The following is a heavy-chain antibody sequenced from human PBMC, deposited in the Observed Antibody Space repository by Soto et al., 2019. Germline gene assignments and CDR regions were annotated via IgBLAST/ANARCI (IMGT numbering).Heavy chain of an antibody. V-gene: IGHV1-18*04. CDR2: ISAYNGNT. Sequence: APVKASCKASGYTFTIYCISWVRQAPGQGLEWMGWISAYNGNTNYAQKLQGRVTMTTDASTSTAYMELRSLRSADTAVSCCARDWGSSSGRWFDPWGRGTMVTVSS. CDR3: ARDWGSSSGRWFDP. J-gene: IGHJ5*02. CDR1: GYTFTIYC. D-gene: IGHD6-6*01.